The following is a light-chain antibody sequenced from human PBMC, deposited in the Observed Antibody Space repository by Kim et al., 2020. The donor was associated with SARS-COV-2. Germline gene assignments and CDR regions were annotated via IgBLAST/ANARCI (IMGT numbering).Light chain of an antibody. CDR1: SSNIGTGYD. CDR3: QSYDSRLRFV. V-gene: IGLV1-40*01. Sequence: QSVLTQPPSVSGAPGQRVTISCTGSSSNIGTGYDVNWYQQLPGTAPKVLIYGNSNRPSGVPDRFSGSKSGTSASLAITGLQAEDEADYYCQSYDSRLRFVFGTGTKVTVL. J-gene: IGLJ1*01. CDR2: GNS.